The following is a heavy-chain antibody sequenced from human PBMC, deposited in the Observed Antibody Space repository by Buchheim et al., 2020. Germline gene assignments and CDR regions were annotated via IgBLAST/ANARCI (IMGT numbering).Heavy chain of an antibody. CDR2: IIPIFGTA. CDR3: ARNGRGSSMVRGGARGYMDV. Sequence: QVQLVQSGAEVKKPGSSVKVSCKASGGTFSSYAISWVRQAPGQGLEWMGGIIPIFGTANYAQKFQGRVTITAAKSTSTAYMELSSLRSEDTAVYYCARNGRGSSMVRGGARGYMDVWGKGTT. J-gene: IGHJ6*03. V-gene: IGHV1-69*06. D-gene: IGHD3-10*01. CDR1: GGTFSSYA.